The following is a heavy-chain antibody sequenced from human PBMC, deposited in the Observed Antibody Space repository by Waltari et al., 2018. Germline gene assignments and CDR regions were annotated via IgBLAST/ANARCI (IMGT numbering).Heavy chain of an antibody. J-gene: IGHJ6*02. CDR1: GYSISSGYY. CDR2: IYHSGSP. D-gene: IGHD6-6*01. CDR3: ARDRAKIAARLEYYYYYGMDV. V-gene: IGHV4-38-2*02. Sequence: QVQLQESGPGLVKPSETLSLTCAVSGYSISSGYYWGWIRQPPGKGLEWIGSIYHSGSPYYNPSLKSLVTISVDTSKNQFSLKLSSVTAADTAVYYCARDRAKIAARLEYYYYYGMDVWGQGTTVTVSS.